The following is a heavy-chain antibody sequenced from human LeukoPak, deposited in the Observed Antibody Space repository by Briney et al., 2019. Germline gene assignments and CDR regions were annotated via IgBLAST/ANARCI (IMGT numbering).Heavy chain of an antibody. CDR1: GFTFSSYG. J-gene: IGHJ5*02. Sequence: PGRSLRLSCAASGFTFSSYGMHWVRQAPGKGLEWVAVIWYDGSNKYYADSVKGRFTISRDNSKNTLYQQMNSLRAEDTAVYYCARDRDELGYDSSGYYLTNWFDPWGQGTLVTVSS. D-gene: IGHD3-22*01. V-gene: IGHV3-33*01. CDR3: ARDRDELGYDSSGYYLTNWFDP. CDR2: IWYDGSNK.